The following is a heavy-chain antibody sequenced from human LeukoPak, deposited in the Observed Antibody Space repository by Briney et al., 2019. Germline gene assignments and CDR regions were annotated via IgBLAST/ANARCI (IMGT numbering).Heavy chain of an antibody. CDR1: GFTFSSYE. CDR3: ARDIPSGTYKPGGYYFDY. CDR2: ISSSGSTI. D-gene: IGHD1-26*01. Sequence: PGGSLRLSCAVSGFTFSSYEMNWVRQAPGKGMKWVSYISSSGSTIYYADSVKGRFTISRDNAKNSLYLQMNSLRAEDTAVYYCARDIPSGTYKPGGYYFDYWGQGTLVTVSS. J-gene: IGHJ4*02. V-gene: IGHV3-48*03.